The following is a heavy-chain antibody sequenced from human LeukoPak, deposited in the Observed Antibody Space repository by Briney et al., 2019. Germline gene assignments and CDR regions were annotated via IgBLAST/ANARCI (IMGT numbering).Heavy chain of an antibody. D-gene: IGHD2-2*01. V-gene: IGHV4-4*02. CDR2: IYHSGST. CDR3: ARLYCSSTSCYEDN. J-gene: IGHJ4*02. CDR1: GYSISSSNW. Sequence: PSDTLSLTCAVSGYSISSSNWWSWVRQPPGKGLEWIGEIYHSGSTNYNPSLKSRVTISVDKSKNQFSLKLSSVTAADTAVYYCARLYCSSTSCYEDNWGQGTLVTVSS.